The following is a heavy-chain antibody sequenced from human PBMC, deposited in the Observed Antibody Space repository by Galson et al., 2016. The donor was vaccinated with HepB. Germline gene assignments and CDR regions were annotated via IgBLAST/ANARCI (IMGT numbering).Heavy chain of an antibody. CDR3: ATETYCTGGSCYPDF. CDR1: GYTFVTYG. V-gene: IGHV1-18*01. Sequence: SCKASGYTFVTYGITWVRQAPGQGLEWMGWISPYNGNTISAQKLQGRVTLTTDTSTNTAYMELRSLRSDDTAVYYCATETYCTGGSCYPDFWGQGTLVTVSS. J-gene: IGHJ4*02. CDR2: ISPYNGNT. D-gene: IGHD2-15*01.